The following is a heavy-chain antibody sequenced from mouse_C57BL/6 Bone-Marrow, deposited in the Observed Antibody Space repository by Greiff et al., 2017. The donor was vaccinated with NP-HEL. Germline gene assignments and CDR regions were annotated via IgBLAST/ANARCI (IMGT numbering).Heavy chain of an antibody. CDR1: GFSFNTYA. CDR3: VRNGPPRQLRLPYYAMDY. Sequence: EVQLVESGGGLVQPKGSLKLSCAASGFSFNTYAMNWVRQAPGKGLEWVARIRSKSNNYATYYADSVKDRFTISRDDSESMLYLQMNNLKTEDTAMYYCVRNGPPRQLRLPYYAMDYWGQGTSVTVSS. J-gene: IGHJ4*01. V-gene: IGHV10-1*01. D-gene: IGHD3-2*02. CDR2: IRSKSNNYAT.